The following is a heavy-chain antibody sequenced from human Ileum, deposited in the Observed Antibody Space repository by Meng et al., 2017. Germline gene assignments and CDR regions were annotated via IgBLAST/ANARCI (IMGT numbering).Heavy chain of an antibody. V-gene: IGHV2-5*02. D-gene: IGHD4-11*01. CDR3: AHKREETTVNYFDF. CDR2: MYWDNHT. CDR1: GISASTDGVG. Sequence: TVEECGPTLVPPTQTHALPWTVSGISASTDGVGVGWIRQPRVKAPGWLELMYWDNHTRYRPSWRHRITVTKDTSKTQVVLTMTDMDPVDTGRYYCAHKREETTVNYFDFWGQGTLVTVSS. J-gene: IGHJ4*02.